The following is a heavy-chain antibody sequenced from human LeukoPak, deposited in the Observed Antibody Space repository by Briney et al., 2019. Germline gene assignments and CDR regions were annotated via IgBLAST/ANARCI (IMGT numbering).Heavy chain of an antibody. D-gene: IGHD1-20*01. CDR3: ARITGTTHRFDY. CDR1: VGSISSYY. V-gene: IGHV4-59*01. CDR2: IYYSGST. J-gene: IGHJ4*02. Sequence: SETLSLTCTVSVGSISSYYWSWIRQPPGKGLEWIGYIYYSGSTNYNPSLKSQVTIPVDTSKNQFSLKLSSVTAADTAVYYCARITGTTHRFDYWGQGTLVTVSS.